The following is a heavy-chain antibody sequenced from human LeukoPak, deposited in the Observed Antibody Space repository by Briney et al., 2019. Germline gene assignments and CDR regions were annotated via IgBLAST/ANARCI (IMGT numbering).Heavy chain of an antibody. D-gene: IGHD6-19*01. CDR2: IKQDGSEK. Sequence: GGSLRLSFAASGFTFSSYWMTWVRQAPGKGLEWVANIKQDGSEKYYVDSVKGRFTISRDNAKNSLYLQVNSLRAEDTAVYYCARENDSGWSGPFDYWGQGTLVTVSS. V-gene: IGHV3-7*03. J-gene: IGHJ4*02. CDR1: GFTFSSYW. CDR3: ARENDSGWSGPFDY.